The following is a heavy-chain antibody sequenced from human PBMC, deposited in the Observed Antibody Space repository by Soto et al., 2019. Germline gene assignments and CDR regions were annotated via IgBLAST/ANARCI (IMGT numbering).Heavy chain of an antibody. CDR2: IYYGGST. CDR1: GVSISSGGYY. Sequence: PSETLSLTCTVSGVSISSGGYYWSWILQHPGKGLEWIGYIYYGGSTYYSPSLKSRVTRSVDTSKNQFSLKLSSVTAADTAVYYCARERGVGAAAGDAFDFWGQGTMVTVS. CDR3: ARERGVGAAAGDAFDF. J-gene: IGHJ3*01. D-gene: IGHD6-13*01. V-gene: IGHV4-31*03.